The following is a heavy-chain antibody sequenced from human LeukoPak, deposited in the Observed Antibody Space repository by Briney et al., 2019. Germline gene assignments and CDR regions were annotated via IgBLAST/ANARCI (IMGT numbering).Heavy chain of an antibody. V-gene: IGHV3-21*01. CDR3: ARDTLGSYYYYGMDV. CDR1: GFTFSSYS. CDR2: ISSSSSYI. Sequence: GGSLRLSCAASGFTFSSYSMNWVRQAPGKGLEWVSSISSSSSYIYYADSVKGRFTISRDNAKNSLYLQMNSLRAEDTAVYYCARDTLGSYYYYGMDVWGQGTTVTVSS. D-gene: IGHD5-12*01. J-gene: IGHJ6*02.